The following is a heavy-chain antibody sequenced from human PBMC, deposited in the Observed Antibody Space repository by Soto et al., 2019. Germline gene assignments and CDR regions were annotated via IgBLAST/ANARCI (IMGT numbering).Heavy chain of an antibody. J-gene: IGHJ4*02. CDR3: ARGAVYSSSRKVLDY. Sequence: PSETLSLTCAVYGGSFSGYYWSWIRQPPGKGLEWIGEINHSGSTNYNPSLKSRVTISVDTSKNQFSLKLSSVTAADTAVYYCARGAVYSSSRKVLDYWGQGTLVTVSS. CDR1: GGSFSGYY. D-gene: IGHD6-6*01. V-gene: IGHV4-34*01. CDR2: INHSGST.